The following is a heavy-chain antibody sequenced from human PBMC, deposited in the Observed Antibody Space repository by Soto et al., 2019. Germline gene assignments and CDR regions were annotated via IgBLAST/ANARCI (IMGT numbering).Heavy chain of an antibody. J-gene: IGHJ6*03. Sequence: EVQLVESGGGLVQPGGSLRLSCAASGFTFSSYWMSWVRQAPGKGLEWVANIKQDGSEKYYVDSVKGRFTISRDNAKNSLYLQMNSLRAEDTAVYYCARGGLDYYYYSMDVWGKGTTVTVSS. CDR1: GFTFSSYW. V-gene: IGHV3-7*01. D-gene: IGHD3-9*01. CDR2: IKQDGSEK. CDR3: ARGGLDYYYYSMDV.